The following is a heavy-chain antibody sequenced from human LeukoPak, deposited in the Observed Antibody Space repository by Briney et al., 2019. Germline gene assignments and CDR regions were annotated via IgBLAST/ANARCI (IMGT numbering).Heavy chain of an antibody. Sequence: SVKVSCKASGGTFSSYAISWVRQAPGQGLEWMGGIIPIFGTANYAQKFQGRVTITRDTSASTAYMELSSLRSEDTAVYYCARETYGSGSYWGFDYWGQGTLVTVSS. CDR1: GGTFSSYA. D-gene: IGHD3-10*01. CDR3: ARETYGSGSYWGFDY. J-gene: IGHJ4*02. V-gene: IGHV1-69*05. CDR2: IIPIFGTA.